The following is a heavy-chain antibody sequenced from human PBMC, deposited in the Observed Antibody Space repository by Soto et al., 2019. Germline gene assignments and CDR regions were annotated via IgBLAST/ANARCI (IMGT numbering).Heavy chain of an antibody. V-gene: IGHV3-23*01. J-gene: IGHJ4*02. D-gene: IGHD1-1*01. CDR3: AKQTGYPWYFDY. Sequence: PGGSLRLSCAASGFTFSSYAMSWVRQAPGKGLEWVSGISHSGGSIYYADSVKGRFTISRDNSKNTLYLVMNSLRAEDTAIYYCAKQTGYPWYFDYWGQGTLVTVSS. CDR2: ISHSGGSI. CDR1: GFTFSSYA.